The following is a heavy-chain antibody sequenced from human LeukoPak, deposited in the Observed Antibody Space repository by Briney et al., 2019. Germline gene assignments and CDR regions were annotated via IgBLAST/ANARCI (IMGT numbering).Heavy chain of an antibody. J-gene: IGHJ4*02. CDR1: AGSIRSDNYY. CDR2: IYYSGST. D-gene: IGHD3-10*01. Sequence: SETLSLTCSVSAGSIRSDNYYWIWIRQFPGKGLEGIGYIYYSGSTYYNPSLKSRVTISLDTSPSHSSLNLNSVPAADTAIYYCARLYGSGSNSLDYWGQGKLVTVSS. CDR3: ARLYGSGSNSLDY. V-gene: IGHV4-31*03.